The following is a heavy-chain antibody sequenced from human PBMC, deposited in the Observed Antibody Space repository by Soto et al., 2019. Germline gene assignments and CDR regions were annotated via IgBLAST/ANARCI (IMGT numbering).Heavy chain of an antibody. V-gene: IGHV3-48*01. CDR2: ISSSSNTI. CDR1: GFIFSSYS. J-gene: IGHJ5*02. CDR3: ARVEHLPTQGFDP. Sequence: EVQLVESGGGLVQPGGSLRLSCAASGFIFSSYSMNWVRQAPGKGLEWVSYISSSSNTIYYADSVKGRFTISRDNAKNSLYLQMNSLRAEDTAVYYCARVEHLPTQGFDPWGQGTLVTVSS.